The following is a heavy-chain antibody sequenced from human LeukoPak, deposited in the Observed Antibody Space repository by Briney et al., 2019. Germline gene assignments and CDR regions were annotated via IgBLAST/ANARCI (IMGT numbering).Heavy chain of an antibody. J-gene: IGHJ4*02. CDR2: MSGSGDNT. Sequence: GGSLRLSCAASGFTFSSYAMNWVRQAPGKGLEWVSGMSGSGDNTYYADSVKGRFTISRDNLKNTLYLQMNSLRAEDTAIYYCVKDRTRILKVQSATGWVYWGQGTLVTVSS. CDR1: GFTFSSYA. CDR3: VKDRTRILKVQSATGWVY. V-gene: IGHV3-23*01. D-gene: IGHD2-15*01.